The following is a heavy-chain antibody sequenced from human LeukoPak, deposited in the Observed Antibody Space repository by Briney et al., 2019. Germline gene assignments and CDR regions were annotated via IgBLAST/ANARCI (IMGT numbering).Heavy chain of an antibody. V-gene: IGHV3-33*06. CDR3: AKNGGSGLYDIVY. J-gene: IGHJ4*02. CDR2: IWYDGMNK. D-gene: IGHD6-19*01. Sequence: GGSLRLSCAASGFTFSSYGMHRVRQAPGKGLEWVAVIWYDGMNKYYADSVRGRFTISRDNSKNMLYLQTNSLRAEDTSVYYCAKNGGSGLYDIVYWGQGTRVSVFS. CDR1: GFTFSSYG.